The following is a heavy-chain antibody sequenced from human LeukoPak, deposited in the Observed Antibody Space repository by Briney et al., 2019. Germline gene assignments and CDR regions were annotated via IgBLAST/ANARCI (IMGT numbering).Heavy chain of an antibody. CDR1: GYSISSGYY. D-gene: IGHD6-19*01. J-gene: IGHJ4*02. CDR2: IYYSGST. CDR3: AREEAVAGTGSYFDY. Sequence: SETLSLTCTVSGYSISSGYYWSWIRQPPGKGLEWIGYIYYSGSTNYNPSLKSRVTISVDTSKNQFSLKLSSVTAADTAVYYCAREEAVAGTGSYFDYWGQGTLVTVSS. V-gene: IGHV4-61*01.